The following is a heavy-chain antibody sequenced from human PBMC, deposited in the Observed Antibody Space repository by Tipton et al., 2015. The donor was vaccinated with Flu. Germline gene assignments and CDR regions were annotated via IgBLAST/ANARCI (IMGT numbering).Heavy chain of an antibody. CDR1: GDSISSFY. D-gene: IGHD4-17*01. Sequence: TLSLTCSVSGDSISSFYWSWIRQPPGKGLEWIGYIYTSGSTNYNPSLKSRVAISVDTSKNQFSLKLSSVTAADTAVYYCARDRVGDYSGFDPWGQGTLVTVSS. V-gene: IGHV4-4*08. J-gene: IGHJ5*02. CDR3: ARDRVGDYSGFDP. CDR2: IYTSGST.